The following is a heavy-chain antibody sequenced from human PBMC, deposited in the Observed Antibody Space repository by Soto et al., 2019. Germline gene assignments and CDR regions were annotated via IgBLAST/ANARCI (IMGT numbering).Heavy chain of an antibody. CDR2: IDTSGTKI. V-gene: IGHV3-11*01. Sequence: QVQLVESGGDLVKPGGSLRLSCAASGYTFSDYYMSWIRQAPGKGLEWISYIDTSGTKIYYADSVKGRFTITRDNAKNALYLEMSSLIDDDTAVYYCASHYDMWSGYLSPVDYWGQGTLVTVSS. J-gene: IGHJ4*02. CDR1: GYTFSDYY. CDR3: ASHYDMWSGYLSPVDY. D-gene: IGHD3-3*01.